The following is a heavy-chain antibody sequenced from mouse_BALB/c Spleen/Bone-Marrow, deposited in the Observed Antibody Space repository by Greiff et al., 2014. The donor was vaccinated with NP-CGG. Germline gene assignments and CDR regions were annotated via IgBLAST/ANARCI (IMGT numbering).Heavy chain of an antibody. CDR2: IYPGSGDT. J-gene: IGHJ2*03. CDR1: GCTFTSYW. V-gene: IGHV1-5*01. Sequence: VQLQQSGTILARPGASVKLSCKASGCTFTSYWMHWIKQRPGQGLEWIGAIYPGSGDTNYNQKFKAKAKLTAVTSTSTAYMELRSLTKEDSAVYYCTSRGITTGGRDYWAQGTRRTASS. CDR3: TSRGITTGGRDY. D-gene: IGHD2-4*01.